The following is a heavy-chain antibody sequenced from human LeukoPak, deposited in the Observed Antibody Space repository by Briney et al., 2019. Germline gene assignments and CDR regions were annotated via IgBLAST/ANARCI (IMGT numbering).Heavy chain of an antibody. V-gene: IGHV4-59*01. D-gene: IGHD3-16*01. CDR1: GASISSYH. CDR3: ARGNLMGNWFDP. Sequence: PSETLSLTCTVSGASISSYHWSWIRQPPGKGLEWIGYIYYSGSTNYNPSLKSRVTISVDTSKNQFSLKLNSVTAADTAVYYCARGNLMGNWFDPWGQGTLVTVSS. J-gene: IGHJ5*02. CDR2: IYYSGST.